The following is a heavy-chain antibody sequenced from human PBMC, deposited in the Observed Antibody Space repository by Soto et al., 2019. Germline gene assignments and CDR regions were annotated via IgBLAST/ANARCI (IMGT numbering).Heavy chain of an antibody. Sequence: QVQLVESGGGVVQPGRSLRLSCAASGFTFSSYGMHWVRQAPGKGLEWVAVISYDGSNKYYADSVKGRFTISRDNSKNTLYLQMNSLRAEDTAVYYCAKDPAPYSSGWYGGDAFDIWGQGTMVTVSS. J-gene: IGHJ3*02. V-gene: IGHV3-30*18. CDR3: AKDPAPYSSGWYGGDAFDI. CDR2: ISYDGSNK. CDR1: GFTFSSYG. D-gene: IGHD6-19*01.